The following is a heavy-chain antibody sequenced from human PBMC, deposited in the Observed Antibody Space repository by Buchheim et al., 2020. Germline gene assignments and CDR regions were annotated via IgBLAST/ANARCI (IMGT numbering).Heavy chain of an antibody. CDR3: VKGSSSSRPYYFDY. Sequence: EVQLLESGGALVQPGGSLRLSCAASGFTFSNYVMSWVRQAPGKGLEWISALTGSSGDTYSADSVKGRFTISRDNSGNTLYLQMNRLRADDAAIYYCVKGSSSSRPYYFDYWGQGT. J-gene: IGHJ4*02. CDR1: GFTFSNYV. CDR2: LTGSSGDT. V-gene: IGHV3-23*01. D-gene: IGHD6-6*01.